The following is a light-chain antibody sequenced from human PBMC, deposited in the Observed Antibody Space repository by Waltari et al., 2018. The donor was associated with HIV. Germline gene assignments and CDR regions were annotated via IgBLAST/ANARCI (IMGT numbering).Light chain of an antibody. J-gene: IGLJ2*01. CDR3: SSFAGSNTVV. V-gene: IGLV2-8*01. CDR1: SDDIGGSNY. CDR2: EVN. Sequence: QSALTQPPSASGSLGQSVTLSCSGTSDDIGGSNYVFWYQQYPATAPKLLIYEVNKRPSVVPDRFSGSKSLNTASLTVSGLQAEDEAHYFCSSFAGSNTVVFGGGTKLTVL.